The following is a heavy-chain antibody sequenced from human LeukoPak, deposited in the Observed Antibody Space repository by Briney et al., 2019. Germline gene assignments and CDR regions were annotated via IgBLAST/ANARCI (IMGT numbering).Heavy chain of an antibody. CDR2: IHTSGST. Sequence: SETLSLTCTVSGGSISSYYWSWIRQPAGKGLEWIGRIHTSGSTNYNPSLKSRVTMSVDTSKNQFSLKLSSVTAADTAVYYCARDGYYYGSGSYYNGGFDYWGQGTLVTVSS. CDR3: ARDGYYYGSGSYYNGGFDY. V-gene: IGHV4-4*07. D-gene: IGHD3-10*01. J-gene: IGHJ4*02. CDR1: GGSISSYY.